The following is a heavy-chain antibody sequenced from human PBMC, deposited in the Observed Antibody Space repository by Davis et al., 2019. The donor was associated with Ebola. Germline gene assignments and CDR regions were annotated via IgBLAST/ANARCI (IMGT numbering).Heavy chain of an antibody. Sequence: GESLKISCTASGFTFSDYEMNWVRQAPGKGLEWVSSISSSSSYIYYADSVKGRFTISRDNAKNSLYLQMNSLRAEDTAVYYCAREEWAYSSSWYYYYGMDVWGQGTTVTVSS. CDR2: ISSSSSYI. D-gene: IGHD6-13*01. CDR1: GFTFSDYE. V-gene: IGHV3-21*01. CDR3: AREEWAYSSSWYYYYGMDV. J-gene: IGHJ6*02.